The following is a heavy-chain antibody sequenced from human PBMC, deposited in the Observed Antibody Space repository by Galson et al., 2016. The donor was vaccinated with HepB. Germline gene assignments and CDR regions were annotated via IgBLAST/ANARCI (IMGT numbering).Heavy chain of an antibody. D-gene: IGHD5-24*01. Sequence: TLSLTCAVSGGSLTTSSWWTWVRQPPGKGLEWMGEIYHSGTTNYNPSLKGRVTISLDRFKNQFSLLVTSVTAADTALYHCTRDRDDGRRWWGQGTLVTAPS. CDR2: IYHSGTT. CDR1: GGSLTTSSW. J-gene: IGHJ4*02. V-gene: IGHV4-4*02. CDR3: TRDRDDGRRW.